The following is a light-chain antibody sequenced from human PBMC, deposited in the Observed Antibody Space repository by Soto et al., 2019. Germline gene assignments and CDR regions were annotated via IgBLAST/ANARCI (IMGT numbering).Light chain of an antibody. CDR1: QSISSW. CDR2: AAS. V-gene: IGKV1-5*01. CDR3: QYRGT. J-gene: IGKJ5*01. Sequence: IHMTQSPSTLSASVGYRVTITCRASQSISSWLAWYQQKPGKAPKLLIYAASSLQSGVPSRFSGSGSGTDFTLTISSLQPEDCATYYCQYRGTFGLGTRLEIK.